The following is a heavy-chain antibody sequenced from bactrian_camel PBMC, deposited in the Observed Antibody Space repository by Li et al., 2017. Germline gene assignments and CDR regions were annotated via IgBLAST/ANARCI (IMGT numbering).Heavy chain of an antibody. D-gene: IGHD1*01. CDR3: AACPGTWPSEYHY. CDR1: GFRFDDHG. CDR2: LAGSGVSI. V-gene: IGHV3S42*01. Sequence: VQLVESGGTSVQAGGSLRLSCSASGFRFDDHGMGLIRQAPGKGLEWVASLAGSGVSISYAASVKGRFTISRDNSRNELYLQMNNVQPDDTAVYYCAACPGTWPSEYHYWGQGTQVTVS. J-gene: IGHJ4*01.